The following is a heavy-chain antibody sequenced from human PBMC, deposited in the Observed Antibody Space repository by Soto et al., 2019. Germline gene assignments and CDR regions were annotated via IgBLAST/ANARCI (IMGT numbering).Heavy chain of an antibody. V-gene: IGHV1-3*01. CDR2: INAGNGNT. D-gene: IGHD3-3*01. CDR1: GYTFTSYA. CDR3: ARVDVLRFLEWSLKGGMDV. J-gene: IGHJ6*02. Sequence: GASVKVSCKASGYTFTSYAMHWVRQAPGQRLGWMGWINAGNGNTKYSQKFQGRVTITRDTSASTAYMELSSLRSEDTAVYYCARVDVLRFLEWSLKGGMDVWGQGTTVTVSS.